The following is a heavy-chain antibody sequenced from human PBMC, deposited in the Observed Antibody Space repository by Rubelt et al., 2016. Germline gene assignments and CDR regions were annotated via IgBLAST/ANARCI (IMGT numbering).Heavy chain of an antibody. CDR1: GYTFTSYG. CDR3: ARVISGVEYSSSWHFDY. V-gene: IGHV1-18*01. Sequence: QVQLVQSGAEVKKPGASVKVSCKASGYTFTSYGISWVRQAPGQGLEWMGWISAYNGNTNYAQKPQGGVTMTTDTATGTAYMELRSLRSDDTAVYYCARVISGVEYSSSWHFDYWGQGTLVTVSS. CDR2: ISAYNGNT. J-gene: IGHJ4*02. D-gene: IGHD6-13*01.